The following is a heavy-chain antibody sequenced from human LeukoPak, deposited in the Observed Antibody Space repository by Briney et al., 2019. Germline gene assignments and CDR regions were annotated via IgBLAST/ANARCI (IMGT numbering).Heavy chain of an antibody. CDR3: ARVRPGFNLDY. CDR2: ISSSSNYI. Sequence: PGGSLRLSRAASGFTFSSYGFNWVRQAPGKRLEWVSSISSSSNYIYYVDSVKGRFTISRDNAKNSLDLQMNSLRAEDTAIYYCARVRPGFNLDYWGQGTLVAVSS. D-gene: IGHD1-14*01. CDR1: GFTFSSYG. J-gene: IGHJ4*02. V-gene: IGHV3-21*01.